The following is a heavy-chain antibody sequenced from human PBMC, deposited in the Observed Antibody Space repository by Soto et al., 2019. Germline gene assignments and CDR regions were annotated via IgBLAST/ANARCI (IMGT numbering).Heavy chain of an antibody. V-gene: IGHV2-5*01. D-gene: IGHD4-17*01. CDR2: IYWNDDK. J-gene: IGHJ5*02. Sequence: SGPTLVNPTQTLTLTCTFSGFSLNTGGAGVGWIRQPPGKALEWLAVIYWNDDKRYNPALKRKLTITKDASKSQAVLTITDMDPVDTATYYCAHRGYGDYPRDNWFDPWGQGTLVTVSS. CDR1: GFSLNTGGAG. CDR3: AHRGYGDYPRDNWFDP.